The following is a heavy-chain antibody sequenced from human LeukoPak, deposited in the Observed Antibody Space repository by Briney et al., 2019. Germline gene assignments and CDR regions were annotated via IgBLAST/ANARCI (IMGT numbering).Heavy chain of an antibody. CDR1: GGSISSSSYY. V-gene: IGHV4-39*07. CDR3: ARDYSSGWYDYYFDY. D-gene: IGHD6-19*01. J-gene: IGHJ4*02. CDR2: IYNSGTT. Sequence: SETLSLTCTVSGGSISSSSYYWGWIRQPPGKGLEWIGSIYNSGTTYYNPSLKSRVTISVDTSKNQFSLKLSSVTPEDTAVYYCARDYSSGWYDYYFDYWGQGTLVTVSS.